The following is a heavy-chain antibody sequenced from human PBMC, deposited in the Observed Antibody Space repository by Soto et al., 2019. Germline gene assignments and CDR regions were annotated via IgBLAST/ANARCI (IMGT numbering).Heavy chain of an antibody. Sequence: EVQLVASGGGLVKPGGSLRLSCGASKVTAWMSWVRQAPGKGLEWVDRIKSKAVGETIDYAAPVQGRCTISRDDSKDMVYLEMNSLKLEDTAVYSCGDLDGSYFGMDVWGQGTTVIVSS. J-gene: IGHJ6*02. CDR1: KVTAW. D-gene: IGHD3-10*01. CDR3: GDLDGSYFGMDV. V-gene: IGHV3-15*01. CDR2: IKSKAVGETI.